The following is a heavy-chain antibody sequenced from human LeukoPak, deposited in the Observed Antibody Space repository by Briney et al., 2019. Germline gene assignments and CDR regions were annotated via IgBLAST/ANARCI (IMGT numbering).Heavy chain of an antibody. J-gene: IGHJ4*02. CDR2: IYTSGST. V-gene: IGHV4-4*07. CDR3: ALGEVGATAFDY. Sequence: SETLSLTCTVSGGSLSSYYWSWIRQPAGKGLEWIGRIYTSGSTNYNPSLKSRVTISVDTSKNQFSLKLSSVTAADTAVYYCALGEVGATAFDYWGQGTLVTVSS. CDR1: GGSLSSYY. D-gene: IGHD1-26*01.